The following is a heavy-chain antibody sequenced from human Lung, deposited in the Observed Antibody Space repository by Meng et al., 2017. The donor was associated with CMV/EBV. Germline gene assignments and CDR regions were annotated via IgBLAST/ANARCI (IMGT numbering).Heavy chain of an antibody. CDR2: IYSGYGST. J-gene: IGHJ4*02. Sequence: GESLKISCAASGFIFGNYAMNWVRQAPGKGLEWVSVIYSGYGSTYYADSVEGRFTISRDNSRKTLYLQMNGLRAEDTAVYYCAKTVKLVVVAYFDYWGQGXLVTFSS. CDR1: GFIFGNYA. D-gene: IGHD2-15*01. V-gene: IGHV3-23*03. CDR3: AKTVKLVVVAYFDY.